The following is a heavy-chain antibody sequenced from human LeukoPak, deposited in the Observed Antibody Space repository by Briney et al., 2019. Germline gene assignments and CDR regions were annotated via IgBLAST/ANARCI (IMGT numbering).Heavy chain of an antibody. CDR1: GGSISSGDYY. D-gene: IGHD4-11*01. Sequence: SETLSLTCTVSGGSISSGDYYWSWIRQPPGKGLEWIGYIYYSGSTYYNPSLKSRVTVSVDTSKNQFSLKLSSVTAADTAVYYCARSATEITNYLDYWGQETLVTVSS. V-gene: IGHV4-30-4*01. CDR3: ARSATEITNYLDY. J-gene: IGHJ4*02. CDR2: IYYSGST.